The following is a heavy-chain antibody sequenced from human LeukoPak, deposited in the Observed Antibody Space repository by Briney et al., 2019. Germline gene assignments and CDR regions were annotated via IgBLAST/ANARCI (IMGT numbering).Heavy chain of an antibody. CDR2: IGSSSTRI. V-gene: IGHV3-21*01. D-gene: IGHD6-13*01. CDR1: GFTFNSYT. Sequence: PGGSLRLSCTASGFTFNSYTINWVRQTPGKGLEWVSSIGSSSTRIYYADSVKGRFTISRDNTKRSLYLQMNSLRAEDTAVYYCAREGATAGSGYYFDYWGQGSLVTVSS. J-gene: IGHJ4*02. CDR3: AREGATAGSGYYFDY.